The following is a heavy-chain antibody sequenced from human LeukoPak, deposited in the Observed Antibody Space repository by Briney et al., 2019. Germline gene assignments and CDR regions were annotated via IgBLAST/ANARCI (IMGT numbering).Heavy chain of an antibody. CDR1: GYTFTSYS. Sequence: ASVKVSCKASGYTFTSYSISWVRQAPGQGLEWMGWISAYNGNTIYAQKVKGRVTMTTDASTSTAYMELRSLKSDDTAVYYCARASYCSDGSCYSDYWGQGTLVTVSS. CDR2: ISAYNGNT. CDR3: ARASYCSDGSCYSDY. V-gene: IGHV1-18*01. D-gene: IGHD2-15*01. J-gene: IGHJ4*02.